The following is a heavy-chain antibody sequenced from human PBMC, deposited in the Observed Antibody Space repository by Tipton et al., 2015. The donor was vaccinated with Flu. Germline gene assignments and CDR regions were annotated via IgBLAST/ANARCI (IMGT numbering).Heavy chain of an antibody. CDR2: IYHSGST. D-gene: IGHD5-24*01. CDR3: ARTGRVGGDY. Sequence: TLSLTCAVPGYSISSGSYWGWIRQPPGKGLEWIGSIYHSGSTYYSPSLKSRVTISVDTSKNQFSLRLSSVTAADTAVYYCARTGRVGGDYWGQGTLVTVSP. V-gene: IGHV4-38-2*01. CDR1: GYSISSGSY. J-gene: IGHJ4*02.